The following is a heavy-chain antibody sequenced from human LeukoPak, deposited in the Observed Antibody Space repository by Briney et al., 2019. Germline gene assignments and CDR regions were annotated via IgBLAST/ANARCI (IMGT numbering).Heavy chain of an antibody. D-gene: IGHD3-10*01. CDR3: ARPYYYGSGSSDY. V-gene: IGHV1-2*02. CDR2: INPNSGGT. J-gene: IGHJ4*02. CDR1: GYTFTGYY. Sequence: ASVKVSCKASGYTFTGYYMHWVRQAPGQGLEWMGWINPNSGGTNCAQKFQGRVTMTRDTSISTAYMELSRLRSDDTAVYYCARPYYYGSGSSDYWGQGTLVTVSS.